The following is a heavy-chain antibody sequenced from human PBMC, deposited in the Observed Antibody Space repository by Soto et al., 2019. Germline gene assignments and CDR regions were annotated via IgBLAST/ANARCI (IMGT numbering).Heavy chain of an antibody. CDR3: ARGNWYPD. CDR2: ISSSGTTI. CDR1: GFTFSDYF. D-gene: IGHD6-13*01. V-gene: IGHV3-11*04. J-gene: IGHJ4*02. Sequence: PGGSLRLSCAASGFTFSDYFMTWIRQAPGKGLEWVSYISSSGTTIFYADSVQGRFTISRDNAKKSLYLEINSLRAEDTAVYYCARGNWYPDWGQGTLVTVSS.